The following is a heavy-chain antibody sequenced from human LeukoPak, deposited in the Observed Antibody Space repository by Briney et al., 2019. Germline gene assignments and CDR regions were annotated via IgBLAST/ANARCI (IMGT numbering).Heavy chain of an antibody. CDR2: INPNSGGT. V-gene: IGHV1-2*02. D-gene: IGHD3-10*01. CDR3: ASTMVRGIIGYFDL. CDR1: GYTFTGYY. J-gene: IGHJ2*01. Sequence: GASVKVSCKASGYTFTGYYMHRVRQAPGQGLEWMGWINPNSGGTNYAQKFQGRVTMTRDTSISTAYMELSRLRSDDTAVYYCASTMVRGIIGYFDLWGRGTLVTVSS.